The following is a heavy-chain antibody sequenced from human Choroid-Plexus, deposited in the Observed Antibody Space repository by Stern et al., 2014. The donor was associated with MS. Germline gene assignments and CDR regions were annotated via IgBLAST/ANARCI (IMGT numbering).Heavy chain of an antibody. J-gene: IGHJ5*02. CDR3: AKDRQYLTYFFDH. CDR1: GFTFGSCA. CDR2: VSYDGSNK. Sequence: QLVQSGGGVVQPGRPLRLSCVASGFTFGSCAMHWVRQAPGKGLEWVAGVSYDGSNKYYADSVKGRFTISRDNSQNTLYMQMSSLKPEDTAVYYCAKDRQYLTYFFDHWGQGSLVTVSS. V-gene: IGHV3-30*18. D-gene: IGHD2/OR15-2a*01.